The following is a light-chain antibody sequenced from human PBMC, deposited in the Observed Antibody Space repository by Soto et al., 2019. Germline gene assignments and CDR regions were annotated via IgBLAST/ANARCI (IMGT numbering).Light chain of an antibody. CDR2: GAS. Sequence: DIVLTQSPDTLSLSPGERATLSCRASQSVSSNYLAWYQQKPGQAPRLLIYGASTRATGIPDRFSGSGSGTDFTLTISSLQPEDFATYYCQQSYKTPHTFGQGTKLETK. J-gene: IGKJ2*01. V-gene: IGKV3D-20*02. CDR1: QSVSSNY. CDR3: QQSYKTPHT.